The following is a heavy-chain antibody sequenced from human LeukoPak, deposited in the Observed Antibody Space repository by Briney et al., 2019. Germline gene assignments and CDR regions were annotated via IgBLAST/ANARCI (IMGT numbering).Heavy chain of an antibody. CDR1: GFTFSSYS. D-gene: IGHD3-10*01. CDR3: ARDSYGSGNYYSPIDY. CDR2: ISSSSSTI. Sequence: GGSLRLSCAASGFTFSSYSMNWVRQAPGKGLEWVSYISSSSSTIYYADSVKGRFTISRDNAKNSLYLQMNSLGDEDTAVYYCARDSYGSGNYYSPIDYWGQGTLVTVSS. J-gene: IGHJ4*02. V-gene: IGHV3-48*02.